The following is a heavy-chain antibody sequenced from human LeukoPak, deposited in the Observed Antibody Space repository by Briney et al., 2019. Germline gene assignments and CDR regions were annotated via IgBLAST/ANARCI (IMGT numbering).Heavy chain of an antibody. CDR1: GFTFSSYA. V-gene: IGHV3-48*01. J-gene: IGHJ5*02. CDR2: ISSGSTII. Sequence: QAGGSLRLSCAASGFTFSSYAMNWVRQAPGKGLEWVSYISSGSTIIHYADSVKGRFTISRDDAKISLYLQMNSLRAEDTAVYYCAKVPRQHDNWFDPWGQGTLVTVSS. D-gene: IGHD6-13*01. CDR3: AKVPRQHDNWFDP.